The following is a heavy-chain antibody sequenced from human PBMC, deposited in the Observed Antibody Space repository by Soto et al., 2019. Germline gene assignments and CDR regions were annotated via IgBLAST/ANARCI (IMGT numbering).Heavy chain of an antibody. J-gene: IGHJ5*02. CDR2: IYSGGSS. V-gene: IGHV3-53*01. Sequence: GGSLRLSCAASGFTFRGYAMILVRQAPGKGLEWVSVIYSGGSSYYAVSVQGRFTISRDNSKNTVYLQMNSLRGEDTAMYYCARLGPYGSESYSFRYNWFDPWGQGTQVTVSS. D-gene: IGHD3-10*01. CDR1: GFTFRGYA. CDR3: ARLGPYGSESYSFRYNWFDP.